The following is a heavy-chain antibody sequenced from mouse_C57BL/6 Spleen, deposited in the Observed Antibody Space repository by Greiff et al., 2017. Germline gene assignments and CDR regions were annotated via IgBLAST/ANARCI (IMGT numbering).Heavy chain of an antibody. J-gene: IGHJ4*01. D-gene: IGHD3-2*02. CDR2: ISSGGDYI. V-gene: IGHV5-9-1*02. Sequence: EVKVVESGEGLVKPGGSLKLSCAASGFTFSSYAMSWVRQTPEKRLEWVAYISSGGDYIYYADTVKGRFTISRDNARNTLYLQMSILKSEDTAMYYCTSATRQLRLRDYSAMDYWGQGTSVTVSS. CDR3: TSATRQLRLRDYSAMDY. CDR1: GFTFSSYA.